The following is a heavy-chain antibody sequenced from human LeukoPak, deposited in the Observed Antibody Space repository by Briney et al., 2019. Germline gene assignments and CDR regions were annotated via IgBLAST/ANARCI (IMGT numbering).Heavy chain of an antibody. CDR3: ARDRSVGVLPAPPFDF. D-gene: IGHD6-6*01. Sequence: SETLSLTCNVSGGSIRGYYWSWIRQPPGKGLEWIGYIYSSGNTYYNPSLKSRLTISADTSKNQFSLTLTSVTAADTAVYYCARDRSVGVLPAPPFDFWGQGTLVTVSS. J-gene: IGHJ4*02. CDR2: IYSSGNT. CDR1: GGSIRGYY. V-gene: IGHV4-4*08.